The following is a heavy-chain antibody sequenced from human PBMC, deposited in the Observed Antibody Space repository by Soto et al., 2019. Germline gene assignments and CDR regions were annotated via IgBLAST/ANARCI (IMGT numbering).Heavy chain of an antibody. J-gene: IGHJ4*02. CDR1: GYMFTDYA. Sequence: QVQLVQSGAEVKKPGASVKVSCKASGYMFTDYAVHWVRQAPGHSLDYTGWINADNGSTKLSQSLEGRLTVTRDTSATTVYMELTDLRSEDTAVYFCAIMLGDSLDHWGQGALVTVSS. CDR2: INADNGST. CDR3: AIMLGDSLDH. D-gene: IGHD3-16*01. V-gene: IGHV1-3*01.